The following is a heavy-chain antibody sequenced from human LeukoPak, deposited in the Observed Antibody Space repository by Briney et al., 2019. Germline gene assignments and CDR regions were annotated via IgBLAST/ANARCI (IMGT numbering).Heavy chain of an antibody. Sequence: ASVKVSCKASGYTLISYDINWVRQATGQGLEWMGWMNPNSGDTGYAQKFQGRITMTRNTPISTAYMELSSLRSEDTAVYYCARGGGGYSGYGGYYYYYMDVWGKGTTVTVSS. V-gene: IGHV1-8*01. CDR3: ARGGGGYSGYGGYYYYYMDV. J-gene: IGHJ6*03. CDR2: MNPNSGDT. D-gene: IGHD5-12*01. CDR1: GYTLISYD.